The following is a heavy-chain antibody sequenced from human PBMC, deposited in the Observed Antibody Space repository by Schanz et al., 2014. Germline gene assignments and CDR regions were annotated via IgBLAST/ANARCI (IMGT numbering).Heavy chain of an antibody. V-gene: IGHV3-48*01. CDR3: ANNWNLDY. J-gene: IGHJ4*02. D-gene: IGHD1-20*01. Sequence: EVQLLESGGGLVQPGGSLRLSCAASGFTFSSYAMSWVRQAPGKGLEWVSYISGSSRTIYYADSMKGRFTVSRDNAENALYLQMNSLRAEDTTVYYCANNWNLDYWGQGTLVTVAS. CDR2: ISGSSRTI. CDR1: GFTFSSYA.